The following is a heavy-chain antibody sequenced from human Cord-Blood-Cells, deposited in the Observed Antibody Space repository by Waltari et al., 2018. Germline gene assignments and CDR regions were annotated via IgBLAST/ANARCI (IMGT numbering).Heavy chain of an antibody. CDR2: INPNSGDT. J-gene: IGHJ4*02. CDR1: GYTFTGYY. CDR3: AREGDSNWGFR. V-gene: IGHV1-2*02. D-gene: IGHD7-27*01. Sequence: QVQLVQSGAEVKKPGASVKVSCKASGYTFTGYYMHWVRQAPGQGLEWMGWINPNSGDTNYAQKFQGRVTMTRDTSISTAYMELSRLRSDDTAVYYCAREGDSNWGFRWGQGTLVTVSS.